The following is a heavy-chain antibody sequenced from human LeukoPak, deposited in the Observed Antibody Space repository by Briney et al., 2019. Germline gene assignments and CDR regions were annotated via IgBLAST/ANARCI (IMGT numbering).Heavy chain of an antibody. J-gene: IGHJ4*02. D-gene: IGHD3-3*01. Sequence: TSETLSLTCAVYGGSFSGYYWSWIRQPPGKGLEWIGEINHSVSTNYNPSLKSRVTISVDTSKNQFSLKLRSVTAADTAVYYCARATAYYDFWIGYYPACYFDYWGQGTLVTVSS. CDR3: ARATAYYDFWIGYYPACYFDY. CDR1: GGSFSGYY. CDR2: INHSVST. V-gene: IGHV4-34*01.